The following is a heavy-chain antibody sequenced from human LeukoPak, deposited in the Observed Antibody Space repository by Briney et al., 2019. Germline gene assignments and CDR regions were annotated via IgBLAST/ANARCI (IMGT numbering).Heavy chain of an antibody. D-gene: IGHD6-19*01. Sequence: GGSLRLSCAASGFTVSSNYMSWVRQAPGKGLEWVANIKQDGSEKYYVDSVKGRFTISRDNAKNSLYLQMNSLRAEDTAVYYCARDVPPAVAAGGPIDYWGQGTLVTVSS. CDR3: ARDVPPAVAAGGPIDY. CDR1: GFTVSSNY. V-gene: IGHV3-7*01. CDR2: IKQDGSEK. J-gene: IGHJ4*02.